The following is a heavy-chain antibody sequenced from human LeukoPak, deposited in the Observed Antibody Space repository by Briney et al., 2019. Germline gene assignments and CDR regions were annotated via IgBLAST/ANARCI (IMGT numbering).Heavy chain of an antibody. Sequence: GGSLRLSCAASGFTVSTNYVSWVRQAPGKGLEWVSVIYRSGGTAYAESVKDRFSISRDNSKNTVYLHMNSLRAEDTAVYYCAKDKIVVVTGLTDYWGQGTLVTVSS. J-gene: IGHJ4*02. CDR1: GFTVSTNY. D-gene: IGHD2-21*02. V-gene: IGHV3-66*01. CDR2: IYRSGGT. CDR3: AKDKIVVVTGLTDY.